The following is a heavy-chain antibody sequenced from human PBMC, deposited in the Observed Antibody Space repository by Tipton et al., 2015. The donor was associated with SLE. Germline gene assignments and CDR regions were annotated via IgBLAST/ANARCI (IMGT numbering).Heavy chain of an antibody. V-gene: IGHV4-38-2*01. D-gene: IGHD6-19*01. CDR2: IYHSGST. CDR3: ARGGAVGFDY. CDR1: GYSISSGYY. J-gene: IGHJ4*02. Sequence: TLSLTCAVSGYSISSGYYWGWIRQPPGKGLEWIGSIYHSGSTYYNPSLKSRVTISVDTSKNQFSLKLSSLTAADTTVYYCARGGAVGFDYWGQGTLVTVSS.